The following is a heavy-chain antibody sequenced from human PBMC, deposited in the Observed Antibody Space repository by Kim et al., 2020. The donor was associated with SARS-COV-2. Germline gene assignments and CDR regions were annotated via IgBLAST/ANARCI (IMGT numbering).Heavy chain of an antibody. Sequence: SQKGRFTISSDNAKTSQYLRMSSLRAEDTAVYYCARVLGRRITIFGVLDPWGQGTLVTVSS. D-gene: IGHD3-3*01. J-gene: IGHJ5*02. CDR3: ARVLGRRITIFGVLDP. V-gene: IGHV3-11*04.